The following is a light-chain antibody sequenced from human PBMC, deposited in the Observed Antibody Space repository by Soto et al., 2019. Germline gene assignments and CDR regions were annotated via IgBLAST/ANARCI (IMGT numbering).Light chain of an antibody. Sequence: DTVLTQSPGTLSLSPGERATLSCGASQSVNSRYIAWYQVKPGQAPRLLIYEASSRATGIPDRFSGGGSGTNVSLSISKVEHEDVAVYYCRQHGRPPRPTFGQGTRLEIK. J-gene: IGKJ5*01. CDR1: QSVNSRY. V-gene: IGKV3-20*01. CDR3: RQHGRPPRPT. CDR2: EAS.